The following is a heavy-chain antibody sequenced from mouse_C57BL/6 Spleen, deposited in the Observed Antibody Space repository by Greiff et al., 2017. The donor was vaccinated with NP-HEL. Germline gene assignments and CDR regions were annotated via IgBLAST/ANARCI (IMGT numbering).Heavy chain of an antibody. V-gene: IGHV1-53*01. D-gene: IGHD3-1*01. CDR1: GYTFTSYW. CDR3: ARGLPDY. CDR2: LNPSNGGT. Sequence: QVQLQQPGTELVKPGASVKLSCKASGYTFTSYWMHWVKQRPGQGLEWIGNLNPSNGGTIYNEKFKSKATLTVDKSSSTAYMQLSSLTSEDSAVYYCARGLPDYWGQGTTLTVSS. J-gene: IGHJ2*01.